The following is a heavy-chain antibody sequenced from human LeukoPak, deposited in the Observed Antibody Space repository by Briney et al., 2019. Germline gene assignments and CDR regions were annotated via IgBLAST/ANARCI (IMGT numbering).Heavy chain of an antibody. CDR3: ARNGNYLDAFNI. J-gene: IGHJ3*02. CDR2: IYRGDSDT. CDR1: GYTSSTYW. V-gene: IGHV5-51*01. Sequence: GESLKISCKASGYTSSTYWIGWVRQMPGRGLEWMGIIYRGDSDTRYSPSFQGLVTISVDKSISTAYLQWSSLKASDTAIYYCARNGNYLDAFNIWGQGTMVTVSS. D-gene: IGHD1-7*01.